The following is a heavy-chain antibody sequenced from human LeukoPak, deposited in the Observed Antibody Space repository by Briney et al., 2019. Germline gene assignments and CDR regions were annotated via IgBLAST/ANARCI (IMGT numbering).Heavy chain of an antibody. CDR1: GYTFTSYD. CDR2: ISAYNGNT. J-gene: IGHJ4*02. D-gene: IGHD1-26*01. V-gene: IGHV1-18*01. Sequence: GASVTVSCKASGYTFTSYDVNWVRQATGQGLEWMGRISAYNGNTNYAQKLQGRVTMTTDTSTSTAYMELRSLRSDDTAVYYCARRRGELPDYWGQGTLVTVSS. CDR3: ARRRGELPDY.